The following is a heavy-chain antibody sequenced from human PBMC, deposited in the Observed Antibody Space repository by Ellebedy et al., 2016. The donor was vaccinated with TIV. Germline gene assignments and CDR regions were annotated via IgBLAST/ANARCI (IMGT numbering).Heavy chain of an antibody. J-gene: IGHJ4*02. CDR2: IYPNTGGT. CDR1: GYTFTAYH. V-gene: IGHV1-2*02. D-gene: IGHD6-6*01. Sequence: ASVKVSCKTSGYTFTAYHIHWVRQAPGQGLEWMGWIYPNTGGTIYAQKFQGRVTMTSDTSTNTGYMELSSLRSYDTAVYYCAAFPYISTSSAYWGQGTLVTVSS. CDR3: AAFPYISTSSAY.